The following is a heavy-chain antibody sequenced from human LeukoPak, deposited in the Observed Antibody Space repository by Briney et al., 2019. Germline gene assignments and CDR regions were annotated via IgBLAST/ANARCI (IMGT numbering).Heavy chain of an antibody. V-gene: IGHV3-64*02. J-gene: IGHJ4*02. Sequence: GGSVTLSCSASGFTFSTYAMHWVRQAPGKGLEHVSSISSGGVNTYYADSVRGTFTISRDNSKNTLYLHMGSLRAEDMAVYYCAREEAPVGGSSFDYWGQGTLVTVSS. CDR2: ISSGGVNT. CDR1: GFTFSTYA. CDR3: AREEAPVGGSSFDY. D-gene: IGHD1-26*01.